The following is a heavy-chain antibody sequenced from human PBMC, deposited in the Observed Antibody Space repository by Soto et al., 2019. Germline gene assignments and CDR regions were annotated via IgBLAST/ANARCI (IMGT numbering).Heavy chain of an antibody. J-gene: IGHJ6*03. CDR1: GYTFTSYG. V-gene: IGHV1-18*01. D-gene: IGHD1-26*01. CDR2: ISAYNGNT. Sequence: SVKVSCKASGYTFTSYGISWVRQAPGQGLEWMGWISAYNGNTNYAQKLQGRVTMTTDTSTSTAYMELRSLRSDDTAVYYCARDLRLVQSGYMDVWGKGTTVTVSS. CDR3: ARDLRLVQSGYMDV.